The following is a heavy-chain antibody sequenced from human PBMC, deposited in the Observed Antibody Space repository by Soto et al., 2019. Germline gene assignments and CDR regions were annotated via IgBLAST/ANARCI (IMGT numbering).Heavy chain of an antibody. D-gene: IGHD5-18*01. V-gene: IGHV3-9*01. J-gene: IGHJ4*02. CDR1: GFTFDDYA. Sequence: EVQLVESGGGLVQPGRSLRLSCAASGFTFDDYAMHWVRQAPGKGLEWVSGISWNSGSIGYADSVKGRFTISRDNAKNSLYLQMNSLRAEDTALYYCAKTGDTAMVFDYWGQGTLVTVSS. CDR2: ISWNSGSI. CDR3: AKTGDTAMVFDY.